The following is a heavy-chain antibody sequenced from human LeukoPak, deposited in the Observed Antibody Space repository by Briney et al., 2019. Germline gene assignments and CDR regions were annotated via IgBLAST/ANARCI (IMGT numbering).Heavy chain of an antibody. Sequence: SETLSLTCAVYGGSFSGYYWSWIRQPPGKGLEWIGEINHSGSTNYNPSLKSRVTISVDRSKNQFSLKLSSVTAADTAVYYCASNSMVRGVFYYFDYWGQGTLVTVSS. D-gene: IGHD3-10*01. CDR3: ASNSMVRGVFYYFDY. V-gene: IGHV4-34*01. CDR2: INHSGST. J-gene: IGHJ4*02. CDR1: GGSFSGYY.